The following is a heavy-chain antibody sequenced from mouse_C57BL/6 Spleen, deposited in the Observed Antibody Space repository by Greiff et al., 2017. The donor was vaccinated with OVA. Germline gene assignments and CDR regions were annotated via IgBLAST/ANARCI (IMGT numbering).Heavy chain of an antibody. D-gene: IGHD2-4*01. CDR3: TRFGDYDGGAWFAY. CDR1: GYTFTSYW. V-gene: IGHV1-5*01. CDR2: IYPGNSDT. Sequence: VQLQQSGTVLARPGASVKMSCKTSGYTFTSYWMHWVKPRPGQGLEWIGAIYPGNSDTSYNQKFKGKATLTAVTSASTAYMELSSLTNEDSAVYYCTRFGDYDGGAWFAYWGQGTLVTVSA. J-gene: IGHJ3*01.